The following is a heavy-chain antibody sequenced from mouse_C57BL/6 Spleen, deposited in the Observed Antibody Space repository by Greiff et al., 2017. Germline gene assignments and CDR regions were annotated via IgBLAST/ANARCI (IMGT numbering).Heavy chain of an antibody. V-gene: IGHV1-81*01. CDR3: GRKEANWDYCDY. Sequence: QVQLQQSGAELARPGASVKLSCKASGYTFTSYGISWVKQRTGQGLEWIGEIYPRSGNTYYNEKFKGKATLTADKSSSTAYMELRSLTSEDSAVYDCGRKEANWDYCDYWGQGTTLTVSS. CDR1: GYTFTSYG. CDR2: IYPRSGNT. J-gene: IGHJ2*01. D-gene: IGHD4-1*01.